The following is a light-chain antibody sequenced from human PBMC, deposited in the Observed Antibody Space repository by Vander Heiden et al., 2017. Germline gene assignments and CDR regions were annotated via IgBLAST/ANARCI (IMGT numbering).Light chain of an antibody. CDR2: DDS. Sequence: SYVLTQPPSVSVAPGQTARITCGGNNIGSRSVTWYQQKPGQAPVVVVYDDSDRPSGIPERFSGSNSGNTATLTMSRVEAGDEADYYCQVWDSSSDHVVFGGGTKLTVL. V-gene: IGLV3-21*02. J-gene: IGLJ3*02. CDR1: NIGSRS. CDR3: QVWDSSSDHVV.